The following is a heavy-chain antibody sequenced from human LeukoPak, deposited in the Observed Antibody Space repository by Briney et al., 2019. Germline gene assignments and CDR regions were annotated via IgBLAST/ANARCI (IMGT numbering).Heavy chain of an antibody. J-gene: IGHJ3*02. D-gene: IGHD6-19*01. Sequence: SETLSLTCTVSGGSISSDHYYWGWIRQPPGKGLEWIGSIYYSGNSYYNPSLKSRVTISVDTSKNQFSLKLSSVTAADTAVYYCARVSGIAVAGTTPGAFDIWGQGTMVTVSS. V-gene: IGHV4-39*07. CDR1: GGSISSDHYY. CDR2: IYYSGNS. CDR3: ARVSGIAVAGTTPGAFDI.